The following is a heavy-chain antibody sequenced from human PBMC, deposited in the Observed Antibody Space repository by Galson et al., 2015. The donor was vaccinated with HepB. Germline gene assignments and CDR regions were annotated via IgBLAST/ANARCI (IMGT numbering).Heavy chain of an antibody. V-gene: IGHV2-5*01. D-gene: IGHD3-10*01. CDR3: AYSYYYHGSGSYFLFDY. J-gene: IGHJ4*02. Sequence: PALVKPTQTLTLTCTFSGFSLSTSGVGVGWLRQPPGKALEWLALIYWNDDKRYSPSLKSRLTVTKDTSKNQVVLTMSNMDPVDTATYFCAYSYYYHGSGSYFLFDYWGQGTLVTVSS. CDR1: GFSLSTSGVG. CDR2: IYWNDDK.